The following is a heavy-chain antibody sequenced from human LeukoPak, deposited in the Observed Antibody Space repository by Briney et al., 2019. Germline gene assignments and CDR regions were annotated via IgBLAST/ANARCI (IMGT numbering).Heavy chain of an antibody. CDR2: ISGSGGST. CDR3: AKGTLSVAGRFDY. D-gene: IGHD6-19*01. CDR1: GFTFSSYA. J-gene: IGHJ4*02. Sequence: GGSLRLSCAASGFTFSSYAMSWVRQAPGKGLEWVSVISGSGGSTHYAGSVKGRFTISRDNSENTLYLQMDSLRADDTAVYYCAKGTLSVAGRFDYWGQGTLVTVFS. V-gene: IGHV3-23*01.